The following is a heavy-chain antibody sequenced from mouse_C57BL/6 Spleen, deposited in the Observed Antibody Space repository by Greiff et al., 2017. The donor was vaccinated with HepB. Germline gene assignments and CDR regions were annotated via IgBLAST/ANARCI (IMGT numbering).Heavy chain of an antibody. CDR2: IGPGSGST. Sequence: QVQLKESGAELVKPGASVKISCKASGYTFTDYYINWVKQRPGQGLEWIGKIGPGSGSTYYNEKFKGKATLTADKYSSTAYMQLSSLTSEDSAVDFSARSEIPYYYCSSYEGVDYWGQGTTLTVSS. CDR1: GYTFTDYY. D-gene: IGHD1-1*01. V-gene: IGHV1-77*01. CDR3: ARSEIPYYYCSSYEGVDY. J-gene: IGHJ2*01.